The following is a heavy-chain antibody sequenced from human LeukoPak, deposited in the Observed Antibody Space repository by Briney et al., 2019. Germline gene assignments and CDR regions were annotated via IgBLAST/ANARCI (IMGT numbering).Heavy chain of an antibody. CDR2: ISSSSSTI. CDR1: GFTFSSYS. D-gene: IGHD3-10*01. J-gene: IGHJ4*02. V-gene: IGHV3-48*04. CDR3: ARVAGGSGSYYGY. Sequence: GGSLKLSCAASGFTFSSYSMNWVRQAPGKGLEWVSYISSSSSTIYYADSVKGRFTISRDNAKNSLYLQMNSLRAEDAAVYYCARVAGGSGSYYGYWGQGTLVTVSS.